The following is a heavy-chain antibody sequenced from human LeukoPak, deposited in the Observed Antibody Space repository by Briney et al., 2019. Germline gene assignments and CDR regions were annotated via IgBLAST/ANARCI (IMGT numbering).Heavy chain of an antibody. CDR3: ATAPSQPVAVITPRGAFDI. Sequence: SVKVSCKASGGTFSSYAISWVRQAPGQGLEWMGRIIPILGIANYAQKFQGRVTITADKSTSTAYMELSSLRSEDTAVYYCATAPSQPVAVITPRGAFDIWGQGTMVTVSS. J-gene: IGHJ3*02. CDR1: GGTFSSYA. D-gene: IGHD3-22*01. V-gene: IGHV1-69*04. CDR2: IIPILGIA.